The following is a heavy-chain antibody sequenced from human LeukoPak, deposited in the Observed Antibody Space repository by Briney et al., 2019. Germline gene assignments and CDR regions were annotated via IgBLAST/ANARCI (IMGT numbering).Heavy chain of an antibody. CDR2: IKSKTDGGTT. CDR3: TTESPPSMTTVTMYYFDY. J-gene: IGHJ4*02. D-gene: IGHD4-17*01. V-gene: IGHV3-15*01. Sequence: PGGSLRLSCAASGFTFSNAWMSWVRQAPGKGLEWVGRIKSKTDGGTTDYAAPVKGRFTISRDDSKNTLYLQMNNLKTEDTAVYYCTTESPPSMTTVTMYYFDYWGQGTLVTVSS. CDR1: GFTFSNAW.